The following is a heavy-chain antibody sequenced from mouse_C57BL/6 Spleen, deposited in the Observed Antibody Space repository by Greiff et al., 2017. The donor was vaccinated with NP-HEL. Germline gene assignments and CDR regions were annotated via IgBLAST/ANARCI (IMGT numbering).Heavy chain of an antibody. CDR2: ISNLAYSI. CDR1: GFTFSDYG. Sequence: EVQLVESGGGLVQPGGSLKLSCAASGFTFSDYGMAWVRQAPRKGPEWVAFISNLAYSIYYADTVTGRFTISRENAKNTLYLEMSSLRSEDTAMYYCARRAGSGGFAYWGQGTLVTVSA. J-gene: IGHJ3*01. CDR3: ARRAGSGGFAY. D-gene: IGHD1-1*01. V-gene: IGHV5-15*01.